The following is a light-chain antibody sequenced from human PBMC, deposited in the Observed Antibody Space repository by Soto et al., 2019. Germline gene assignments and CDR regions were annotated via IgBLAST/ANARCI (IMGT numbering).Light chain of an antibody. CDR3: SSYAGSDAVV. Sequence: QSALAQPRSVSGSPGQSVTLSCTGTSSDVGGYDFVSWYQQYPGKAPKLMIYEVTKRPSGVPDRFSGSKSDNTASLTVSGLQAEDEADYYCSSYAGSDAVVFGGGTKLTVL. CDR2: EVT. V-gene: IGLV2-11*01. J-gene: IGLJ2*01. CDR1: SSDVGGYDF.